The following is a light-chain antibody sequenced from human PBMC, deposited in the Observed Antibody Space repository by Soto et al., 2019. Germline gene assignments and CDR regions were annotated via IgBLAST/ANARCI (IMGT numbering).Light chain of an antibody. Sequence: PITQSPSSPSASVLDRVTITCKASQDISNYLNWYQQKPGKAPKLLIYDASNLETGVPSRFSGSGSGTDFTFTISSLQPEDIATYYCQQYDNLLLTFGGGTKVDIK. J-gene: IGKJ4*01. CDR2: DAS. CDR1: QDISNY. V-gene: IGKV1-33*01. CDR3: QQYDNLLLT.